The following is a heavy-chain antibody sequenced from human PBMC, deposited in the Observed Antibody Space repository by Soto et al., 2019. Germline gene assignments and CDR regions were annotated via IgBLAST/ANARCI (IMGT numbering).Heavy chain of an antibody. CDR2: IGGSGGST. CDR3: ADISGCYTRSCYRDY. Sequence: PGGSLRLSCAASGFSFNTYVMNWVRQAPGKGLEWVSDIGGSGGSTYYADSVKGRFTVSRDNSKNTLYLQMSSLRAEDTAVYFCADISGCYTRSCYRDYWGQGTQVTVSS. CDR1: GFSFNTYV. D-gene: IGHD2-2*02. J-gene: IGHJ4*02. V-gene: IGHV3-23*01.